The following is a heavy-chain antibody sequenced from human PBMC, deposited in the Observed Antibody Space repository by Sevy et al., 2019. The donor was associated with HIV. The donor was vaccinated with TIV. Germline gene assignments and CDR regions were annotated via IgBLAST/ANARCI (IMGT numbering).Heavy chain of an antibody. CDR3: AKEPYYYDSSPDY. J-gene: IGHJ4*02. CDR1: GFTFSTYA. D-gene: IGHD3-22*01. Sequence: GGSLRLSCAASGFTFSTYAMNWVRQAPGKGLEWVSSISNGGSGGSTDYADSVRGRFTISRDNSKNTLYLQMNSLRAEDTAVYYCAKEPYYYDSSPDYWGQGTLVTDSS. CDR2: ISNGGSGGST. V-gene: IGHV3-23*01.